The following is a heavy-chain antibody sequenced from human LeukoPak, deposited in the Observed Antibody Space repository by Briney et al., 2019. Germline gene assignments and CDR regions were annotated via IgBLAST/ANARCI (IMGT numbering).Heavy chain of an antibody. CDR1: GGSFSGYY. D-gene: IGHD2-2*01. Sequence: SETLSLTCAVYGGSFSGYYWSWIRQPPGKGLEWIGEINHSGSTNYNPSLKSRVTISVDTSKNQFSLKLSSVTAADTAVYYCARGQARCYAYWGQGTLVTVSS. V-gene: IGHV4-34*01. J-gene: IGHJ4*02. CDR2: INHSGST. CDR3: ARGQARCYAY.